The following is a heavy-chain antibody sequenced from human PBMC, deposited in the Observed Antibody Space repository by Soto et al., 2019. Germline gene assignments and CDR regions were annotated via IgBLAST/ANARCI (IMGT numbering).Heavy chain of an antibody. Sequence: ASVKVSFKASGYSLTNNDVSWVRQATGQGLEWMGWMNPGSGDTGYAQKFQGRVTMTRDISIATAYMELSSLRSDDTAIYYCARMETFGSLNWFDPWGQGTLVTVSS. CDR3: ARMETFGSLNWFDP. J-gene: IGHJ5*02. V-gene: IGHV1-8*01. CDR2: MNPGSGDT. D-gene: IGHD3-16*01. CDR1: GYSLTNND.